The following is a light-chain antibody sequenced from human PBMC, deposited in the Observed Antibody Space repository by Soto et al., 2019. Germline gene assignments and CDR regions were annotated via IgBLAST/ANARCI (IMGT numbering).Light chain of an antibody. J-gene: IGLJ2*01. CDR2: DVS. CDR1: SSDVGGYNS. CDR3: SSYTSRSTAV. Sequence: QPALTQPASVSGSPGQSITISCTGTSSDVGGYNSVSWYQQYPGKAPKLIIYDVSDRPSGVSDRFSGSKSGNTASPTISGLQAEDEADYYCSSYTSRSTAVFGGGTKVTVL. V-gene: IGLV2-14*03.